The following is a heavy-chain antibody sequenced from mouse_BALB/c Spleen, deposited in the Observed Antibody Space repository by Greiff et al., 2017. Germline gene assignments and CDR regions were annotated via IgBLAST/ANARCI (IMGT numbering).Heavy chain of an antibody. V-gene: IGHV5-17*02. CDR2: ISSGSSTI. J-gene: IGHJ1*01. D-gene: IGHD2-2*01. CDR1: GFTFSSFG. Sequence: DVMLVESGGGLVQPGGSRKLSCAASGFTFSSFGMHWVRQAPEKGLEWVAYISSGSSTIYYADTVKGRFTISRDNPKNTLFLQMTSLRSEDTAMYYCARFGYDYVWGAGTTVTVSS. CDR3: ARFGYDYV.